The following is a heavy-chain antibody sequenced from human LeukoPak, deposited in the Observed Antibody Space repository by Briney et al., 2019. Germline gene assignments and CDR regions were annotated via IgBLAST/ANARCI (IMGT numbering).Heavy chain of an antibody. J-gene: IGHJ4*02. V-gene: IGHV3-48*01. Sequence: GGSLRLSCAASAFTFSSYSMNWVRQAPGKGLEWVSYISTSSTTTFYADSVKGRFTISRDNAKNSLYLQMNSLRAEDTAVYYCAREYSSSSGRSFDYWGQGTLVTVSS. CDR2: ISTSSTTT. CDR1: AFTFSSYS. D-gene: IGHD6-6*01. CDR3: AREYSSSSGRSFDY.